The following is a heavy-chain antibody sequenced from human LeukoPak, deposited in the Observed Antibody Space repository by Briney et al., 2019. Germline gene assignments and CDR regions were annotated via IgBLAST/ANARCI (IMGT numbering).Heavy chain of an antibody. CDR2: IYYSGGT. CDR1: GGSISSYY. Sequence: SETLSLTCTVSGGSISSYYWSWIRQPPGKGLGLEWIGYIYYSGGTNYNPSLKSRVTISIDTSKNQVSLKLSSVTTADTAVYYCARLWDSSSSLDYWGQGTLVTVSS. CDR3: ARLWDSSSSLDY. D-gene: IGHD6-6*01. V-gene: IGHV4-59*08. J-gene: IGHJ4*02.